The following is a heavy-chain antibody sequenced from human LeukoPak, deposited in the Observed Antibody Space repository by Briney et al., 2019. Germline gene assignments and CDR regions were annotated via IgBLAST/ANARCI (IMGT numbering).Heavy chain of an antibody. Sequence: ETLSLTCTVSGGSISSYYWSWIRQPPGKGLEWIGYIYYSGSTNYNPSLKSRVTISVDTSKNQFSLKLSSVTAADTAVYYCARDRQREGYLDYWGQGTLVTVSS. CDR3: ARDRQREGYLDY. J-gene: IGHJ4*02. CDR2: IYYSGST. V-gene: IGHV4-59*01. CDR1: GGSISSYY. D-gene: IGHD1-26*01.